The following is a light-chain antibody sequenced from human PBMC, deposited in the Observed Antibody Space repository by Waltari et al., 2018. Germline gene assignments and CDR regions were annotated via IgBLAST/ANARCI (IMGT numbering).Light chain of an antibody. J-gene: IGKJ1*01. V-gene: IGKV1-17*01. CDR2: AAS. CDR3: LQYNSHPRT. CDR1: QGISTY. Sequence: DIQMTQSPSSLSASEGDTVTITCRASQGISTYLNWYQQKPGKAPKRLIYAASSLESGVPSRFSGSGSGTDFTLTISSLQPEDFATYYCLQYNSHPRTFGQGTKVEIK.